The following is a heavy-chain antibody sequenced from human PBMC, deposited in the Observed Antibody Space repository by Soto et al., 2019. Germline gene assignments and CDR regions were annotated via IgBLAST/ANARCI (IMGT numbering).Heavy chain of an antibody. J-gene: IGHJ5*02. D-gene: IGHD3-10*01. V-gene: IGHV4-31*03. CDR1: GGSISSGVYY. Sequence: SETLSLTCTVSGGSISSGVYYWSWIRHHPGNGLEWIGYIYYSGSTYYNPSLKSRVTISVDTSKNQFSLKLSCVTAADTAVYYCASALPLTMVRGVIGPWFDPWGQGTMVTV. CDR3: ASALPLTMVRGVIGPWFDP. CDR2: IYYSGST.